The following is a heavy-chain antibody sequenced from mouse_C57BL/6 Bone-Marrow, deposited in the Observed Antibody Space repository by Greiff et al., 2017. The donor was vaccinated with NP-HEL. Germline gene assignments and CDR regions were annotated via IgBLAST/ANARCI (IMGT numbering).Heavy chain of an antibody. Sequence: VQLQQSGAELVRPGASVKLSCTASGFNIKDDYMHWVKQRPEQGLEWIGWIDPENGDTEYASKFQGKATITADTSSNTAYLQLSSLTSEDTAVYYCTTRFPFVYWGQGTTLTVSS. CDR1: GFNIKDDY. CDR3: TTRFPFVY. CDR2: IDPENGDT. J-gene: IGHJ2*01. V-gene: IGHV14-4*01.